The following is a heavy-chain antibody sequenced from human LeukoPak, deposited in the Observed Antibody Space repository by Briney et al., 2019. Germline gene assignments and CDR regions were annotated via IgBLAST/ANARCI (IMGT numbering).Heavy chain of an antibody. V-gene: IGHV1-69*04. CDR2: IIPIFGIA. CDR3: ARYYYDSSGFSPTFFDC. CDR1: GGTFSSNA. J-gene: IGHJ4*02. Sequence: SVKVSCKASGGTFSSNAISWVRQAPGQGLEWMGRIIPIFGIANYAQKFQGRVTITADKSTSTAYMELSSLRSEDTAVYYCARYYYDSSGFSPTFFDCWGQGTLVTVSS. D-gene: IGHD3-22*01.